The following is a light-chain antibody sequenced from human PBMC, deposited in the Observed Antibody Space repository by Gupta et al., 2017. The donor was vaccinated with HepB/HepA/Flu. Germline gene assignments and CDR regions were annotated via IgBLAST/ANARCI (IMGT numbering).Light chain of an antibody. V-gene: IGKV1-5*03. Sequence: DIQMTQSPSTLSASVGDRVTITCRASQSISSWLAWYQQKPGKAPKLLIYKASSLESGVPSRFSGSGSGTEFTLTISSLQPDDFATYYCLQDNSYPPTFGEWTKVEIK. CDR2: KAS. CDR1: QSISSW. CDR3: LQDNSYPPT. J-gene: IGKJ4*02.